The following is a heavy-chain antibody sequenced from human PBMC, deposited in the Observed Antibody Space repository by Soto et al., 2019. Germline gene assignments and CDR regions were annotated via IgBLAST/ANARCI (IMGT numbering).Heavy chain of an antibody. CDR3: AKGTSGYYSATYYYYYMDV. CDR2: ISYDGSNK. V-gene: IGHV3-30*18. Sequence: GGSLRLSCAASGFTFSSYGMHWVRQAPGKGLEWVAVISYDGSNKYYADSVKGRFTISRDNSKNTLYLQMNSLRAEDTAVYYCAKGTSGYYSATYYYYYMDVWGKGTTVTVS. CDR1: GFTFSSYG. J-gene: IGHJ6*03. D-gene: IGHD3-3*01.